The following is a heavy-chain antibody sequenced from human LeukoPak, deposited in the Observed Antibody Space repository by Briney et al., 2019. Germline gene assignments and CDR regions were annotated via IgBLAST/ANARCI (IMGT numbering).Heavy chain of an antibody. D-gene: IGHD2-15*01. V-gene: IGHV1-2*02. CDR1: GYTFSAYY. Sequence: ASVKVSCKASGYTFSAYYMHWVRQAPGQGLDWMGWIDTNGGATKYAQKFQGRVTITRDTSIGTAYMELSTLISDDTAVYYCASEAFCVGGSCQLHRVASWGPGTLVTVSS. CDR2: IDTNGGAT. CDR3: ASEAFCVGGSCQLHRVAS. J-gene: IGHJ4*02.